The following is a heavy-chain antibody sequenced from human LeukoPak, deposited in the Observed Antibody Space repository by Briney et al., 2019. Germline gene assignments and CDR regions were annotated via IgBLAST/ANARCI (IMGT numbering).Heavy chain of an antibody. D-gene: IGHD5-18*01. CDR3: ARGDPYTYGHYFDH. CDR2: IYYSGST. Sequence: PSQTLSLTCTVSGGSISSGDYYWGWIRQPPGKGLEWIGSIYYSGSTYYNPSLKSRVTISVDTSKNQFSLKLSSVTAADTAVYYCARGDPYTYGHYFDHWGQGTLVTVSS. CDR1: GGSISSGDYY. V-gene: IGHV4-39*01. J-gene: IGHJ4*02.